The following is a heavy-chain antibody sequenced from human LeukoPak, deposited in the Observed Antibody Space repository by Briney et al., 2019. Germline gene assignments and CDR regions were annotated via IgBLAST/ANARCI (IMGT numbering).Heavy chain of an antibody. CDR1: GYTFTGYY. D-gene: IGHD6-13*01. Sequence: AASVTVSCKASGYTFTGYYMHWVRQAPGQGLEWMGWINPNSGGTNYAQKFQGRVTMTRDTSISTAYMELSRLRSDDTAVYYCARARIPGIAAAGTGYWGQGTLVTVSS. V-gene: IGHV1-2*02. CDR3: ARARIPGIAAAGTGY. CDR2: INPNSGGT. J-gene: IGHJ4*02.